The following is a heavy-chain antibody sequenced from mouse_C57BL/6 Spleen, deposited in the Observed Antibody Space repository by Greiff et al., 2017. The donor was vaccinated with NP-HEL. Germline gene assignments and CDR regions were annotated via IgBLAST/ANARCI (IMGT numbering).Heavy chain of an antibody. V-gene: IGHV5-9*01. J-gene: IGHJ1*03. Sequence: VQLKESGGGLVKPGGSLKLSCAASGFTFSSYTMSWVRQTPEKRLEWVATISGGGGNTYYPDSVKGRFTISRDNAKNTLYLQMSSLRSEDTALYYCARETDGYFDVWGTGTTVTVSS. CDR2: ISGGGGNT. CDR3: ARETDGYFDV. CDR1: GFTFSSYT. D-gene: IGHD4-1*01.